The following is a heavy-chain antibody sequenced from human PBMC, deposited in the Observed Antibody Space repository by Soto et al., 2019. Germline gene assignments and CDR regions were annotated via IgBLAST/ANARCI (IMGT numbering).Heavy chain of an antibody. D-gene: IGHD5-18*01. CDR1: GFTFSSYS. J-gene: IGHJ4*02. V-gene: IGHV3-48*01. CDR2: ISSSSSTI. CDR3: ARDYSSYGPFDY. Sequence: GGSLRLSCAASGFTFSSYSMNWVRQAPGKGLEWVPYISSSSSTIYYADSVKGRFTISRDNAKNSLYLQMNSLGAEDTAVYYCARDYSSYGPFDYWGQGTLVTVSS.